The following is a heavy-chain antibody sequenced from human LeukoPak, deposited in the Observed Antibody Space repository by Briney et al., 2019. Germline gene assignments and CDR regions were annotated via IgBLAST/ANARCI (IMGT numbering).Heavy chain of an antibody. Sequence: PGGSLRLSCAASGFTFNSYAMGWVRQAPGKGLEWVSTISSSSGDTYYADSVKGRLTVSRDNSKNTLYLQMNGLRAEDTAVYYCTRERPILVVVAATDLDYWGQGTLVTVSS. CDR1: GFTFNSYA. J-gene: IGHJ4*02. D-gene: IGHD2-15*01. CDR2: ISSSSGDT. CDR3: TRERPILVVVAATDLDY. V-gene: IGHV3-23*01.